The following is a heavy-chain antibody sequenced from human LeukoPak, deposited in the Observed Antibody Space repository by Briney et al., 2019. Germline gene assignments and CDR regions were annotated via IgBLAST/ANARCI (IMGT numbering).Heavy chain of an antibody. CDR1: GGSINSYS. CDR2: SYKSGST. J-gene: IGHJ3*02. D-gene: IGHD4-17*01. CDR3: ARARLQYGDYVGAFDI. Sequence: SEALSLTCTVSGGSINSYSWSWIRQPPGRGLEWVGSSYKSGSTNYNPSLKSRVTTSVDTSKNQFSLKLSSVTAADTAVYYCARARLQYGDYVGAFDIWGQGTMVTVSS. V-gene: IGHV4-4*09.